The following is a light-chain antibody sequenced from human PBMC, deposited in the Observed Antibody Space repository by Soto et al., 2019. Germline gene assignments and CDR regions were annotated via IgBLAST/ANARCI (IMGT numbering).Light chain of an antibody. V-gene: IGKV1-8*01. Sequence: AIRMTQSPSSFSASTGDRVTITCRASQGISSYLAWYQQKPGKAPKLLIYAASTLQSGVPSRFSGSGSGTDFTLTISRLQSEDFSTYYCQQDYSYPFTFGPGTKVDIK. CDR1: QGISSY. CDR2: AAS. J-gene: IGKJ3*01. CDR3: QQDYSYPFT.